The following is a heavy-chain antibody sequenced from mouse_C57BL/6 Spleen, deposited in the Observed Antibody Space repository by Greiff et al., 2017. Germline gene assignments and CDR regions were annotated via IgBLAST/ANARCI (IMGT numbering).Heavy chain of an antibody. D-gene: IGHD1-1*01. Sequence: VQLQQSGAELVKPGASVKISCKASGYAFSSYWMNWVKQRPGKGLEGIGQIYPGDGDTNYNGKFKGKATLTADKSSSTAYMQLSSLTSEDSAVYFCARHYYGTPRAMDYWGQGTSVTVSS. CDR2: IYPGDGDT. V-gene: IGHV1-80*01. J-gene: IGHJ4*01. CDR1: GYAFSSYW. CDR3: ARHYYGTPRAMDY.